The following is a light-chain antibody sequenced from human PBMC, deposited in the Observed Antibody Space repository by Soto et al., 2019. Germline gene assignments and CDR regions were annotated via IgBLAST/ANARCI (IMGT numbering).Light chain of an antibody. CDR1: ENVSNN. V-gene: IGKV3-15*01. CDR3: RQYNKWPPLT. J-gene: IGKJ4*01. CDR2: GAS. Sequence: IGVTMSAVTLSVSTGERVTLSCRAGENVSNNLAWYQQKPGQAPRLLIYGASTRATGIPARFSGSGSGTEFTLTISSLQSEEFALYYCRQYNKWPPLTSGGGSMVDIK.